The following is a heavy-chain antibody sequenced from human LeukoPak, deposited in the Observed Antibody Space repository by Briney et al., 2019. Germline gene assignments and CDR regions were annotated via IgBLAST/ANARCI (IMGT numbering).Heavy chain of an antibody. CDR2: INHSGST. D-gene: IGHD6-19*01. J-gene: IGHJ4*02. CDR3: ARDSSGWYNY. CDR1: GGSFSGYY. Sequence: SETLSLTCAVYGGSFSGYYWSWIRQPPGKGLEWIGEINHSGSTNYNPSLKGRVTISVDTSKNQFSLKLSSVTAADTAVYYCARDSSGWYNYWGQGTLVTVSS. V-gene: IGHV4-34*01.